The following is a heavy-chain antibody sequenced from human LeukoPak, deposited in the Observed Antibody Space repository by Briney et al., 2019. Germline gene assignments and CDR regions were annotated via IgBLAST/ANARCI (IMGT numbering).Heavy chain of an antibody. CDR3: ARAAVAPTTVTSDAFDI. CDR1: GYTFTCYY. D-gene: IGHD4-17*01. CDR2: INPSGGST. Sequence: ASVNVSCKASGYTFTCYYMHWVRQAPGQGLEWMGIINPSGGSTSYAQKFQGRVTMTRDTSTSTVYMELSSLRSEDTAVYYCARAAVAPTTVTSDAFDIWGQGTMVTVSS. V-gene: IGHV1-46*01. J-gene: IGHJ3*02.